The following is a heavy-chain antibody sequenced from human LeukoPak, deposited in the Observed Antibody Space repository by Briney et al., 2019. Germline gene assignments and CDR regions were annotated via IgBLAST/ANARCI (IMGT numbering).Heavy chain of an antibody. CDR2: ISSSSSYI. Sequence: GGSLRLSCAASGFTFSSMNWVRQAPGKGLEWVSSISSSSSYIYYADSVKGRFTISRDNAKNSLYLQMNSLRAEDTAVYYCTTDGLLGYCSSTSCLIFDYWGQGTLVTVSS. CDR3: TTDGLLGYCSSTSCLIFDY. J-gene: IGHJ4*02. D-gene: IGHD2-2*01. V-gene: IGHV3-21*01. CDR1: GFTFSS.